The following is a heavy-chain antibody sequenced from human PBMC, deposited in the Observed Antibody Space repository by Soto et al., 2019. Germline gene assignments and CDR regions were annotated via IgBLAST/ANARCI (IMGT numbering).Heavy chain of an antibody. CDR3: AAGGTRWLHSPFDY. D-gene: IGHD1-1*01. CDR1: GHTLTEFS. J-gene: IGHJ4*02. CDR2: FDPEDGET. Sequence: QVQLVQSGAEVKKPGASVKVSCKVSGHTLTEFSMHWVRQAPGKGLEWMGGFDPEDGETIYAQRFQGRVTMTEDTSTAPAYTELSSVRSEDTAVYYCAAGGTRWLHSPFDYWGQGTLVTVSS. V-gene: IGHV1-24*01.